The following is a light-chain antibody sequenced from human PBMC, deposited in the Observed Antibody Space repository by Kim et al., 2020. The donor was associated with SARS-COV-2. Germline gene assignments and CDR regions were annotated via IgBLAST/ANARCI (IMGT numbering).Light chain of an antibody. Sequence: DIQMTQSPSSLSASVGDEVTITCRASQSITTYLSWYQQKPGKAPKLLIYGASRLQSGVPSRFSGSGSGTDFTLTITSLQPEDSGTYYCQQSYSTVLTFGGGTKVDIK. CDR2: GAS. V-gene: IGKV1-39*01. J-gene: IGKJ4*01. CDR3: QQSYSTVLT. CDR1: QSITTY.